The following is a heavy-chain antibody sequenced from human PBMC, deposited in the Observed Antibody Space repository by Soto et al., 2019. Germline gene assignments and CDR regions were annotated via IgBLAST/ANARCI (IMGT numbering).Heavy chain of an antibody. V-gene: IGHV1-69*01. CDR3: ARERGSGGINYYYYGMDV. Sequence: QVQLVQSGAEVKKPGSSVKVSCKASGGTFSSYAISWVRQAPGQGLEWMGGIIPIFGTANYAQKFQGRVTVTEDESTSTAYMELSSLRSEDTAVYYCARERGSGGINYYYYGMDVWGQGTTVTVSS. J-gene: IGHJ6*02. D-gene: IGHD2-15*01. CDR2: IIPIFGTA. CDR1: GGTFSSYA.